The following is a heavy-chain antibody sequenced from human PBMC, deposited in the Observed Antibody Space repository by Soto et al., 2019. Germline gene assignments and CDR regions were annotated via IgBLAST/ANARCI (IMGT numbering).Heavy chain of an antibody. CDR2: ISYDGSNK. CDR1: GFTFSSYG. D-gene: IGHD6-13*01. Sequence: GGSLRLSCAASGFTFSSYGMHWVRQAPGKGLEWVAVISYDGSNKYYADSVKGRFTISRDNSKNTLYLQMNILRAEDTAVYYCAKGPGSSSPYYGMDVWGQGTTVTVSS. CDR3: AKGPGSSSPYYGMDV. J-gene: IGHJ6*02. V-gene: IGHV3-30*18.